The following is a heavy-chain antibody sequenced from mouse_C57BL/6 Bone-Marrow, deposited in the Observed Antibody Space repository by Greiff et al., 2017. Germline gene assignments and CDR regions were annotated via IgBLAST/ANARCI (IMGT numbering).Heavy chain of an antibody. CDR2: IDPEDGET. D-gene: IGHD2-3*01. Sequence: VQLQQSGAELVKPGASVKLSCTASGFNIKDYYMHWVKQRTEQGLEWIGRIDPEDGETTYAPKFQGQATITADTSNNTAYLQLSSLTSEDTAVYYCARDGYFWFAYWGQGTLVTVSA. J-gene: IGHJ3*01. CDR3: ARDGYFWFAY. V-gene: IGHV14-2*01. CDR1: GFNIKDYY.